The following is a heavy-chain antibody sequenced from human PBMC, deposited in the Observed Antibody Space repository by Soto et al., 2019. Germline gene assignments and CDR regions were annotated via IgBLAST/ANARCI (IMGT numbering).Heavy chain of an antibody. V-gene: IGHV4-30-2*01. CDR1: GGSISSGAYS. J-gene: IGHJ3*01. D-gene: IGHD2-15*01. Sequence: QLHLQESGSGLVKTSQTLSLTCAVSGGSISSGAYSWSWLRQPPGRGLEWIGFISHNGLTYYNPSLKSQVSISVDISKNQFSLNLSSVIAADTAVYYCARWMRSGGYFRSFDLWGQGTMVTVSS. CDR3: ARWMRSGGYFRSFDL. CDR2: ISHNGLT.